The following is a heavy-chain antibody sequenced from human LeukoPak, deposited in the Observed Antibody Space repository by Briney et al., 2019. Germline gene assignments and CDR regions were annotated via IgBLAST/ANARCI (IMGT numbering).Heavy chain of an antibody. J-gene: IGHJ4*02. CDR3: ATDPPWSGSYYPFDY. CDR1: GYTLTELS. CDR2: FDPEDGET. D-gene: IGHD1-26*01. V-gene: IGHV1-24*01. Sequence: ASVKVSCKVSGYTLTELSMHWVRQAPGKGLEWMGGFDPEDGETIYAQKFQGRVTMTEDTSTDTAYMELSSLRSEDTAVYYCATDPPWSGSYYPFDYWGQGTLVTVSS.